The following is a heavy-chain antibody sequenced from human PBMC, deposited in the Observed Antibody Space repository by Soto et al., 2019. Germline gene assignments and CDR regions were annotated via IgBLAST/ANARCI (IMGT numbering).Heavy chain of an antibody. Sequence: QVQLVQSGAEVKKPGSSVKVSCKASGGTFSSYAISWVRQAPGQGLELMGGIIPIFGKANYAQKFQGRVTSTADKSTSTAYMELSSLRSEDTAVYYCARSDGYKRGAFFYYWGQRTLEAVSS. V-gene: IGHV1-69*06. CDR1: GGTFSSYA. J-gene: IGHJ4*02. D-gene: IGHD5-12*01. CDR2: IIPIFGKA. CDR3: ARSDGYKRGAFFYY.